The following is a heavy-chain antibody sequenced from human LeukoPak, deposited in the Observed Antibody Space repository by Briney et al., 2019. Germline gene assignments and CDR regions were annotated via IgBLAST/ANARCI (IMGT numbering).Heavy chain of an antibody. CDR2: ITPSGTDT. V-gene: IGHV3-23*01. D-gene: IGHD6-19*01. CDR3: AKYTSGWVNDH. J-gene: IGHJ4*02. Sequence: GGSLRLSCAASGFSIFTYPMAWVRQAPGKGLQWVSTITPSGTDTFYADAVKGRFTISRDISRNTLSLQMNSLRVEDTALYYCAKYTSGWVNDHWGQGTLVTVSS. CDR1: GFSIFTYP.